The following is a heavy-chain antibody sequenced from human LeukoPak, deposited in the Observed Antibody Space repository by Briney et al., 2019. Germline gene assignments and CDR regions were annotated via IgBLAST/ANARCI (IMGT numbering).Heavy chain of an antibody. CDR2: VHKSGST. Sequence: SETLSLTCAVSTDSTTSNWWSWVRQPPGKGLEWIGEVHKSGSTNYYPSLQSRVTISIDKSKNQIALELTSVTAADTAVYYCARERSLTVAGTNWFDPWGQGTLVTVSS. CDR3: ARERSLTVAGTNWFDP. CDR1: TDSTTSNW. D-gene: IGHD6-19*01. V-gene: IGHV4-4*02. J-gene: IGHJ5*02.